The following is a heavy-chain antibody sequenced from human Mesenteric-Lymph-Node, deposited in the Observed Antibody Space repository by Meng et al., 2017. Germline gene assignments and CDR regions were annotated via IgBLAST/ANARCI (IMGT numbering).Heavy chain of an antibody. J-gene: IGHJ4*02. CDR1: GFTFSNFA. V-gene: IGHV3-30*04. Sequence: GESLKISCEASGFTFSNFAIHWVRQAPGKGLEWVAVISSDGNTEFYADSVKGRISISRDNSKNTLYLQMNSLRAEDTAVYYCAGDGHYWGQGTLVTVSS. CDR3: AGDGHY. CDR2: ISSDGNTE.